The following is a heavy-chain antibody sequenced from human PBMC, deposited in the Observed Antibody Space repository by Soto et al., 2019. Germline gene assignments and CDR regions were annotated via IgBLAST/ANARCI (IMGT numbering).Heavy chain of an antibody. CDR1: GATCSSYA. CDR2: IIPIFGTA. CDR3: ARPEGGYDGSSGYPRMDV. V-gene: IGHV1-69*12. Sequence: QVQLVQSGAAVKKPGSSVKVSCKASGATCSSYAISWVRQAPGQGLEWMGGIIPIFGTANYAQKFQGRVTITADESTSTGYMELSSLRSEDRAVYYCARPEGGYDGSSGYPRMDVWGQGTTVTVSS. D-gene: IGHD3-22*01. J-gene: IGHJ6*02.